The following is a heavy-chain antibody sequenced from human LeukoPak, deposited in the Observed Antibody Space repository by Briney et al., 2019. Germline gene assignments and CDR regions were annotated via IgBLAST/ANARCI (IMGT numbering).Heavy chain of an antibody. CDR2: IYPRDGST. CDR3: ARDQEGFDY. V-gene: IGHV1-46*01. CDR1: GYTFTSYY. Sequence: ASVKVSCKASGYTFTSYYMHWVRQAPGQGPEWMGMIYPRDGSTSYAQKFQGRVTVTRDTSTSTVHMELSGLRSEDTAVYYCARDQEGFDYWGQGTLVTVSS. J-gene: IGHJ4*02.